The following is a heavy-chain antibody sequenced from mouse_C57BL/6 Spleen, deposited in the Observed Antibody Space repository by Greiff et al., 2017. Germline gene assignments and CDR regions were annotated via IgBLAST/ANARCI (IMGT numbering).Heavy chain of an antibody. D-gene: IGHD2-2*01. Sequence: QVQLQQSGAELVRPGASVTLSCKASGYTFTDYEMHWVKQTPVHGLEWIGAIDPETGGPAYNQKFKGKAILTADKSSSTAYMELRSLTSEDSAVYYCTTYGNDDYAMDYWGQGTSVTVSS. CDR3: TTYGNDDYAMDY. CDR2: IDPETGGP. V-gene: IGHV1-15*01. CDR1: GYTFTDYE. J-gene: IGHJ4*01.